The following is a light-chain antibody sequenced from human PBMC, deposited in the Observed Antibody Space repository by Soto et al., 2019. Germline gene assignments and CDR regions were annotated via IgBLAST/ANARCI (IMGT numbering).Light chain of an antibody. CDR3: SSYTSNSPRYV. CDR2: DVS. Sequence: QSALTQPASVSGSPGQSITISCTGTSTDVGDYDSVSWYQQHPGKAPKLMIYDVSNRPSGVSNRFSGSKSGNTASLPISGLQDEDEADYYCSSYTSNSPRYVFGTGTKLTVL. CDR1: STDVGDYDS. V-gene: IGLV2-14*01. J-gene: IGLJ1*01.